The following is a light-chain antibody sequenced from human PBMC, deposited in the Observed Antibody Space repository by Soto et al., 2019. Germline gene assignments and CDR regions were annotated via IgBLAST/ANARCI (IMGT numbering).Light chain of an antibody. Sequence: QSVLTQPPSVTGAPGQRVTISCTGNNSNIGAGSGVNWYQQFPDKAPKLLIYANTHRPSGVPDRFSGSTSATSASLAIAGLQTQDEADYSCQSFDSSLTGLIFGGETKLTVI. CDR2: ANT. CDR3: QSFDSSLTGLI. CDR1: NSNIGAGSG. V-gene: IGLV1-40*01. J-gene: IGLJ2*01.